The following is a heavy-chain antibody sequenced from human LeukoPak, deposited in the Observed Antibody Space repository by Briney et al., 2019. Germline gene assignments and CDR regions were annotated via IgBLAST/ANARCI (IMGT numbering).Heavy chain of an antibody. Sequence: SETLSLTCTVSGGSISSSSYYWGWIRQPPGKGLEWIGSIYYSGSTYYNPSLKSRVTISVDTSKNQFSLKLSSVTAADTAMYYCARHGYESNYVFYWGQGTLVTVSS. CDR3: ARHGYESNYVFY. J-gene: IGHJ4*02. V-gene: IGHV4-39*01. D-gene: IGHD5-12*01. CDR2: IYYSGST. CDR1: GGSISSSSYY.